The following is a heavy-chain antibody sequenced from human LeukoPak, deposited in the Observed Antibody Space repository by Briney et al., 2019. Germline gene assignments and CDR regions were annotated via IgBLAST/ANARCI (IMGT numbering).Heavy chain of an antibody. V-gene: IGHV3-21*01. Sequence: PGGSLRLSCAASGFTFSCCSMNWVRQAPGKGLEWVSSISSSSSYIYYADSVKGRFTISRDNAKNSLYLQMNSLRAEDTAVYYCARSPRSMTTGRMDVWGKGTTVTVSS. CDR3: ARSPRSMTTGRMDV. CDR2: ISSSSSYI. D-gene: IGHD4-11*01. CDR1: GFTFSCCS. J-gene: IGHJ6*04.